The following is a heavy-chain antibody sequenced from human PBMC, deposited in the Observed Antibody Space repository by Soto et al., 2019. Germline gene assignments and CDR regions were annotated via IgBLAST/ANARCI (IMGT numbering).Heavy chain of an antibody. D-gene: IGHD6-13*01. CDR3: ARLKSAAAGMDV. CDR2: IYPGDSDT. Sequence: RGESLKISCKGSGYSFTNYWIAWVRQMPGKGLEWMGIIYPGDSDTRYSPSFQGQVTISADKSIGTAYLQWSSLKASDIAMYYCARLKSAAAGMDVWGQGTTVTVSS. CDR1: GYSFTNYW. J-gene: IGHJ6*02. V-gene: IGHV5-51*01.